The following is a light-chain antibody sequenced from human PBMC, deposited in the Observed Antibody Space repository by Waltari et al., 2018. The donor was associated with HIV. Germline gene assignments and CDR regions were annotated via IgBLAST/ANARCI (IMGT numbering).Light chain of an antibody. CDR1: QGISTW. CDR3: QQTNGLPLT. CDR2: GAT. V-gene: IGKV1-12*01. J-gene: IGKJ4*01. Sequence: DIQMTQSPGYMSAFVGDRVTITCRASQGISTWLAWYQQKPGKVPQLLIHGATSLHSGVPSRFNGSGSGTQFSLTSSSLQSEDFATYYCQQTNGLPLTFGGGTTV.